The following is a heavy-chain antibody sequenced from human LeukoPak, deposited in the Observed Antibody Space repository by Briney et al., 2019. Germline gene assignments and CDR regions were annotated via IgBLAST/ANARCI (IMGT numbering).Heavy chain of an antibody. Sequence: SETLSPTCTVSCGSISSYSRSWIRPPPRKGLEWIGYINYSGSPNYNPSLRGRVTISVDTSNSQISLKLTSVTAADTAVYYCAKVSSSGWFFDYWGQGTLVTVSS. CDR3: AKVSSSGWFFDY. CDR1: CGSISSYS. D-gene: IGHD6-19*01. J-gene: IGHJ4*02. V-gene: IGHV4-59*01. CDR2: INYSGSP.